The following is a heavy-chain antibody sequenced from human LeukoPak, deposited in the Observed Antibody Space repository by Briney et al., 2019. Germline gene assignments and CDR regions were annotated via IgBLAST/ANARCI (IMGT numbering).Heavy chain of an antibody. D-gene: IGHD1-26*01. V-gene: IGHV3-48*03. CDR2: ISSSCGTI. CDR3: AGLRSGSYLDY. J-gene: IGHJ4*02. CDR1: GFTFSSYE. Sequence: QSGGSLRLSCAASGFTFSSYEMNWVRQAPGKGLEGVSYISSSCGTIYYADSVKGRFTISRDNAKNSLYLQMNSLRAEDTAVYYCAGLRSGSYLDYWGQGTLVTVSS.